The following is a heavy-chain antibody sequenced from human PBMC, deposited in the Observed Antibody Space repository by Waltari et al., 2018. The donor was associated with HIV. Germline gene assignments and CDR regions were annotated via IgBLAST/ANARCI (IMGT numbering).Heavy chain of an antibody. CDR2: MNPNSGNT. Sequence: QVQLVPSGAEVKKPGASVKVSCKASGYTYTNYDINWVRQATGKGLEWMGWMNPNSGNTGYAQKFQGRVTMTRNTSISTAYMELSSLRSEDTAVYYCARGYSYDRSGEAFDIWGQGTMVTVSS. CDR3: ARGYSYDRSGEAFDI. J-gene: IGHJ3*02. CDR1: GYTYTNYD. D-gene: IGHD3-22*01. V-gene: IGHV1-8*01.